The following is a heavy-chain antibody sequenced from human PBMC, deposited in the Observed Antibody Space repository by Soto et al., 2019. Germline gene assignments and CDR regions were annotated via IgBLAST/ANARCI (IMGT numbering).Heavy chain of an antibody. J-gene: IGHJ3*02. CDR2: INLNSGGT. D-gene: IGHD5-12*01. CDR1: GYTFTGYY. Sequence: ASVKVSCKASGYTFTGYYMHWVRQAPGQGLEWMGWINLNSGGTNYAQKFQGRVTMTRDTSISTAYMELSRLRSDDTAVYYCARGGPERWLQPYDAFDIWGQGTMVT. V-gene: IGHV1-2*02. CDR3: ARGGPERWLQPYDAFDI.